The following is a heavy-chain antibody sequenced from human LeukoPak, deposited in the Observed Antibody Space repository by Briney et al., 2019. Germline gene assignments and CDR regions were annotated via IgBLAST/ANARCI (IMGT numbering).Heavy chain of an antibody. Sequence: SETLSLTCTVSGGSISSYYWSWIRQPPGKGLEWIGYIYYSGSTNYNPSLKSRVTISVDTSKNQFSLKLSSVTAADTAVYYCARGEYSSSSPLDYWAREPWSPPPQ. D-gene: IGHD6-6*01. J-gene: IGHJ4*02. CDR1: GGSISSYY. CDR3: ARGEYSSSSPLDY. CDR2: IYYSGST. V-gene: IGHV4-59*01.